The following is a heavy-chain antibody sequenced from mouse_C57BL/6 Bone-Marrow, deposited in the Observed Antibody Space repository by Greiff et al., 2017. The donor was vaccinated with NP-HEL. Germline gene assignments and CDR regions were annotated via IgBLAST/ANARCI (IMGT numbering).Heavy chain of an antibody. V-gene: IGHV14-4*01. CDR3: TLYYYGSSYGYAMDY. Sequence: EVQLQQSGAELVRPGASVKLSCTASGFNIKDDYMHWVKQRPEQGLEWIGWIDPENGDTEYASKFQGKATITADTSSNTAYLQLSSLTSEDTAVYYCTLYYYGSSYGYAMDYWGQGTSVTVSS. CDR2: IDPENGDT. D-gene: IGHD1-1*01. CDR1: GFNIKDDY. J-gene: IGHJ4*01.